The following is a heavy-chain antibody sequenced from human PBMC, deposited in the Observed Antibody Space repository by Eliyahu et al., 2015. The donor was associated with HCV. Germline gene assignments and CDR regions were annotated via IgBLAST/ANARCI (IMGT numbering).Heavy chain of an antibody. CDR1: GGSXSXSSYY. D-gene: IGHD2-15*01. CDR3: ARLSGGSGGSLGFDP. J-gene: IGHJ5*02. V-gene: IGHV4-39*01. CDR2: IYXXGST. Sequence: QLQLQESGPGLVKPSETLSLTCTVXGGSXSXSSYYWGWIRQPPGKGLEWIGXIYXXGSTYYNPSLKSRVTISVDTSKNQFSLKLSSVTAADTAVYYCARLSGGSGGSLGFDPWGQGTLVTVSS.